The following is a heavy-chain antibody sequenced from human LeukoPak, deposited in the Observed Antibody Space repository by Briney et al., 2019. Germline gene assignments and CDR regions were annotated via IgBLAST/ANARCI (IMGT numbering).Heavy chain of an antibody. D-gene: IGHD6-13*01. V-gene: IGHV1-18*01. CDR1: GYTFTSYG. Sequence: APVKVSCKASGYTFTSYGISWVRQAPGQGLEWMGWISAYNGNTNYAQKLQGRVTMTTDTSTSTAYMELRSLRSDDTAVYYCARLRSSWGSAVYFDLWGRGTLVTVSS. CDR2: ISAYNGNT. J-gene: IGHJ2*01. CDR3: ARLRSSWGSAVYFDL.